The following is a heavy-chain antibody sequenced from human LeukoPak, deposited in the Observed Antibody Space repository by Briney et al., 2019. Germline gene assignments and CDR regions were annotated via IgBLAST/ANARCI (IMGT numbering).Heavy chain of an antibody. CDR3: ASEYYDRSGAGGTIGAFDI. J-gene: IGHJ3*02. D-gene: IGHD3-22*01. Sequence: SVKVSCKASGGTFSSYAISWVRQAPGQGPEWMGRINPILGIANYAQKFQGRVAITADKSTSTAFMELSSLRSEDTAVYYCASEYYDRSGAGGTIGAFDIWGQGTMVTVSS. CDR2: INPILGIA. CDR1: GGTFSSYA. V-gene: IGHV1-69*04.